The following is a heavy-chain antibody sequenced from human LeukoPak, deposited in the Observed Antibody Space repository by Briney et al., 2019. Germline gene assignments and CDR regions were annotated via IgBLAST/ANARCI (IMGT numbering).Heavy chain of an antibody. V-gene: IGHV3-23*01. J-gene: IGHJ4*02. D-gene: IGHD6-19*01. CDR2: ISDSGGST. CDR1: GFTFSSYA. CDR3: AKPKCSSGWYGGVDY. Sequence: GGSLRLSCAASGFTFSSYAMSWVRQAPGKGLEWVSGISDSGGSTYYTDSVKGRFTISRDNSKNTLYLQMKSLRAEDTAVYYCAKPKCSSGWYGGVDYWGQGTLVTVSS.